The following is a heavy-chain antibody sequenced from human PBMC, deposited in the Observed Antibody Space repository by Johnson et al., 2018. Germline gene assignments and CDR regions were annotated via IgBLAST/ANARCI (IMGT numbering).Heavy chain of an antibody. Sequence: QVQLVESGGGVVQPGRSLRLSCAASGFTFRSYGMHWVRQAPGKGLEWVAVISYDGSNKYYADSVKGRFTISRDNSKNTLYLQMNSLRAEDTAVYYCAKVKDDFWSGYAVGAFDIWGQGTMVTVSS. CDR3: AKVKDDFWSGYAVGAFDI. CDR1: GFTFRSYG. D-gene: IGHD3-3*01. CDR2: ISYDGSNK. V-gene: IGHV3-30*18. J-gene: IGHJ3*02.